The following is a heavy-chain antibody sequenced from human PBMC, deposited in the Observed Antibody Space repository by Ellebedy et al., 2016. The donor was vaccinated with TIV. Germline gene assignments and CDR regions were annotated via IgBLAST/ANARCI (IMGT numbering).Heavy chain of an antibody. V-gene: IGHV4-59*08. Sequence: SETLSLXXTVSGASVRSSYWRWVRQSPGKALEWIGHIYHSGRLNYNPTLKSQVTIALDTSKHQFSLRLSSVTAADTAVYYCAKQGDRLEPYDAFEIWGPGTMVTVS. CDR1: GASVRSSY. D-gene: IGHD1-1*01. CDR2: IYHSGRL. CDR3: AKQGDRLEPYDAFEI. J-gene: IGHJ3*02.